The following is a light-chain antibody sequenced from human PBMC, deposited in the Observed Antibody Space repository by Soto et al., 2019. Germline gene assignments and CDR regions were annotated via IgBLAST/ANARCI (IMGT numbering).Light chain of an antibody. V-gene: IGKV1-8*01. CDR3: QQLNDYPIT. CDR2: GAS. CDR1: HGISSY. Sequence: AIRMTQSPSSLSASTGDRVTITCLASHGISSYLAWYQQGPGKAPKLLIYGASTLQSWVPSRFSGSGSGTDFTLTITSLQPEDFATYYCQQLNDYPITFGQGTRLENK. J-gene: IGKJ5*01.